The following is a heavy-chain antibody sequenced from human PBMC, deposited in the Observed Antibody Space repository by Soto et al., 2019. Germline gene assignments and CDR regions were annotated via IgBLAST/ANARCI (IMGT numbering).Heavy chain of an antibody. CDR2: ISSSGSTI. V-gene: IGHV3-11*01. CDR3: ARQRAWTGEWLSLYAPGMDV. CDR1: GFTFSDSY. J-gene: IGHJ6*02. Sequence: PGGSLRLSCAAFGFTFSDSYMSWIRQAPGKGLELVSHISSSGSTIYYADSVKGRFTISRDNAKNSLYLQMNSLRAEDTAVYYCARQRAWTGEWLSLYAPGMDVWGQGTTVTVS. D-gene: IGHD3-22*01.